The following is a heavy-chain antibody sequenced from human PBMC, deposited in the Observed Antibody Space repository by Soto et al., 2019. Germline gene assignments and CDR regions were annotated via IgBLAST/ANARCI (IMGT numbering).Heavy chain of an antibody. D-gene: IGHD5-18*01. CDR1: GFTFSSYG. V-gene: IGHV3-30*18. CDR2: ISYDGSNK. J-gene: IGHJ5*02. CDR3: AKDRYSYGSVWVLDP. Sequence: QVQLVESGGGVVQPGRSLRLSCAASGFTFSSYGMHWVRQAPGKGLEWVAVISYDGSNKYYADSVKGRFTISRDNSKNPLYLQMNSLRAEDTAVYYCAKDRYSYGSVWVLDPWGQGTLVTVSS.